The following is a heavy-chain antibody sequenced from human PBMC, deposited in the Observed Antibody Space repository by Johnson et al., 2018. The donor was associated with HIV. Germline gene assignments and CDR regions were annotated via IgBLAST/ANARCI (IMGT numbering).Heavy chain of an antibody. J-gene: IGHJ3*02. CDR3: AKDQRRAVAGHDAFDI. Sequence: EVQLVESGGGLIQPGRSLRLSCTTSGFTFGDYAMSWVRQAPGKGLEWVSAISGSGGSTYYADSVKGRFTISRDNSKNTLYLQMNSLRAEDTAVYYCAKDQRRAVAGHDAFDIWGQGTMVTVSS. V-gene: IGHV3-23*04. CDR2: ISGSGGST. D-gene: IGHD6-19*01. CDR1: GFTFGDYA.